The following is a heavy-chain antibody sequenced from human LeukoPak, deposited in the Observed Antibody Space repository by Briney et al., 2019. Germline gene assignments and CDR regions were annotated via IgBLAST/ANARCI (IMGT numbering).Heavy chain of an antibody. CDR2: ISAYNGNT. CDR1: GYTFTIYG. J-gene: IGHJ4*02. D-gene: IGHD6-13*01. CDR3: AVCIAAAGSSFDY. V-gene: IGHV1-18*01. Sequence: GASVKVSCKASGYTFTIYGISWVRQAPGQGLAWMGWISAYNGNTNYAQKLQGRVTMTTDTSTSTAYMELRSLRSDDTAVYYCAVCIAAAGSSFDYWGQGTLVTVSS.